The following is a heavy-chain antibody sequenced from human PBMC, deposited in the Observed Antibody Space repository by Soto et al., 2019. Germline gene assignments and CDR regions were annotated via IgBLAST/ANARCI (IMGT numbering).Heavy chain of an antibody. CDR3: ARGRSPYCSSTSRPGCWFDP. Sequence: LVQXGAEVKKPGASVKVSCKASGYTFTSXDIXXVRQATGQGLEWMGWMNPNSGNTGYAQKFQGRVTMTXXXXXXXXXXXXXXXXXXXXXXXYCARGRSPYCSSTSRPGCWFDPWGQGTLVTVXS. D-gene: IGHD2-2*01. J-gene: IGHJ5*02. CDR1: GYTFTSXD. CDR2: MNPNSGNT. V-gene: IGHV1-8*01.